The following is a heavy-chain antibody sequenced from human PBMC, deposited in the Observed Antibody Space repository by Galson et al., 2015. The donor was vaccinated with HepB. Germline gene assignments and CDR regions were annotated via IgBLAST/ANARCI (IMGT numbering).Heavy chain of an antibody. CDR1: GFSLSTSGVG. V-gene: IGHV2-5*02. CDR2: IYWDDDK. Sequence: PALVKPTQPLTLTCTFSGFSLSTSGVGVGWIRQPPGKALEWLALIYWDDDKRYSPSLKSRLTITKDTSKNQVVLTMTNMDPVDTATYYCAHRRAYYDILTGYSEGWYFDLWGRGTLVTVSS. CDR3: AHRRAYYDILTGYSEGWYFDL. J-gene: IGHJ2*01. D-gene: IGHD3-9*01.